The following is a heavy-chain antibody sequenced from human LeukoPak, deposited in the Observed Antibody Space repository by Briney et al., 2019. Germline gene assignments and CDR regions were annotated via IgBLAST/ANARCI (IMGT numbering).Heavy chain of an antibody. CDR1: GGSISTYC. D-gene: IGHD5-24*01. Sequence: SETLSLTCTLSGGSISTYCWNWIRQPPGKGLEWIGYVYINGNTNYNPSFQSRVTISVDTSKNQFSLKLNSVTDGDTAVYYCARGVDMTTIFDQWGQGTLVTVSS. J-gene: IGHJ4*02. V-gene: IGHV4-4*08. CDR3: ARGVDMTTIFDQ. CDR2: VYINGNT.